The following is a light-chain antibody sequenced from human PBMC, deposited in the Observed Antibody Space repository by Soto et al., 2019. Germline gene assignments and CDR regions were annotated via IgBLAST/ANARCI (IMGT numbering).Light chain of an antibody. CDR1: QDINSY. CDR3: QQYNIYPLT. Sequence: DVQMTQSPSSLSASVGDRVTITCRASQDINSYLAWYQQKPGNAPKSLIYGASSLQTGVPSRFSGSASGTDFTLSISNLQPEDSATYYCQQYNIYPLTCGGGTKVEIK. J-gene: IGKJ4*01. CDR2: GAS. V-gene: IGKV1D-16*01.